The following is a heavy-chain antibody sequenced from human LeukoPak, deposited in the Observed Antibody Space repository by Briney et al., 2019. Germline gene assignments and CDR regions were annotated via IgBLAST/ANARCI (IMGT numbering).Heavy chain of an antibody. D-gene: IGHD2-15*01. CDR3: ANSPRGTEYFHH. CDR2: IHYSGST. J-gene: IGHJ1*01. V-gene: IGHV4-59*08. Sequence: SETLSLTCTVSGDSVSSYYWSWIRQPPGKGLEWIGYIHYSGSTNYNPSLKSRVTISGDTSKNQFSLKLSSVTAAETAVYYCANSPRGTEYFHHWGQGTLVTVSS. CDR1: GDSVSSYY.